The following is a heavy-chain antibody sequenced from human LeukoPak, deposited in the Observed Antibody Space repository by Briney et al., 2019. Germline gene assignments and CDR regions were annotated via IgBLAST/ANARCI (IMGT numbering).Heavy chain of an antibody. D-gene: IGHD3-10*01. CDR2: INPNSGGT. J-gene: IGHJ4*02. CDR1: GYTFTGYY. V-gene: IGHV1-2*02. Sequence: ASVKVSXKASGYTFTGYYMHWVRQAPGQGLEWMGWINPNSGGTNYAQKFQGRVTMTRDTSISTAYMELSRLRSDDTAVYYCARDSGSGSFPFNYWGQGTLVTVSS. CDR3: ARDSGSGSFPFNY.